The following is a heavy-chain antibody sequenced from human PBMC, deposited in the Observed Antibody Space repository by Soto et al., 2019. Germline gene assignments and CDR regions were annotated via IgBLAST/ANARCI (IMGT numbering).Heavy chain of an antibody. D-gene: IGHD2-2*01. Sequence: GGSLRLSCAASGCTFSSSAMSWVRQAPGKGQECVSAVSGSGGTTYYADSVGWRFPISRDHSNNTLCLQMYTLSAQYTATYFCARWTVGRTVTSSRCHCFDTWRQGTL. CDR3: ARWTVGRTVTSSRCHCFDT. V-gene: IGHV3-23*01. CDR1: GCTFSSSA. J-gene: IGHJ5*01. CDR2: VSGSGGTT.